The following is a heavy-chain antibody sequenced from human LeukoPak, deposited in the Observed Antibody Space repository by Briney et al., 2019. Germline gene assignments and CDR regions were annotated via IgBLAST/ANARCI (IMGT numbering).Heavy chain of an antibody. CDR3: ARAKIVVVPAALAWFDP. D-gene: IGHD2-2*01. V-gene: IGHV1-18*01. J-gene: IGHJ5*02. CDR1: GYTFTSYG. Sequence: ASVKVSCKASGYTFTSYGISWVRQAPGQGLEWMGWISAYNGNTNYAQKLQGRVTMTTDTSTNTAYMELRSLRSDDTAVYYCARAKIVVVPAALAWFDPWGQGTLVTVSS. CDR2: ISAYNGNT.